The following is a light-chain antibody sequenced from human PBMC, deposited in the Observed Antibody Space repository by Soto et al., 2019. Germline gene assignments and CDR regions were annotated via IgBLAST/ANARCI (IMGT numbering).Light chain of an antibody. Sequence: ENVLTQSPGTLSLSPGERAILSCRASQSLSNSQLAWYQQKPGQAPRLLFSGASTRATGIPDRFSGSWSGTDFTLTISRLEPEDFAVYYCQQYGNSPFTFGPGTTVDFK. CDR3: QQYGNSPFT. V-gene: IGKV3-20*01. CDR1: QSLSNSQ. CDR2: GAS. J-gene: IGKJ3*01.